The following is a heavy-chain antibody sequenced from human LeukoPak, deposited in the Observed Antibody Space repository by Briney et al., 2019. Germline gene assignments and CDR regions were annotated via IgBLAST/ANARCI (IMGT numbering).Heavy chain of an antibody. D-gene: IGHD2-15*01. CDR1: GISFSSHG. CDR2: IWYDGSNI. V-gene: IGHV3-33*01. J-gene: IGHJ4*02. Sequence: GGSLRLSCAASGISFSSHGMHWVRQAPGKGLEWVAVIWYDGSNIYYADSVKGRFTISRDNSKNTLYLQMDSLRAEDTAVYYCARYCSGGCYSGLDYWGQGTLVTVPS. CDR3: ARYCSGGCYSGLDY.